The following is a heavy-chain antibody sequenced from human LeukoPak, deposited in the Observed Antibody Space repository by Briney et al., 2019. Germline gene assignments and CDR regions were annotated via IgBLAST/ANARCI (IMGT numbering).Heavy chain of an antibody. V-gene: IGHV3-30*02. D-gene: IGHD6-13*01. J-gene: IGHJ3*02. CDR1: GFTFSSYG. Sequence: GGSLRLSCAASGFTFSSYGMHWVRQAPGKGLEWVAFIRYDGSNKYYADSVKGRFTISRDNSKNTLYLQMNSLRAEDTAVYYCAKDMQVGSSWEDAFDIWGQGTMVTVSS. CDR2: IRYDGSNK. CDR3: AKDMQVGSSWEDAFDI.